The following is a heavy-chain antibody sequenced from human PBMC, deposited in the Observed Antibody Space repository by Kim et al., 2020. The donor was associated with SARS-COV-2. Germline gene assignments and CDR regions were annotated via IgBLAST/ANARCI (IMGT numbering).Heavy chain of an antibody. CDR3: AREERLVRYPFGDWLDP. CDR2: VNWDAVST. CDR1: GFPFDDYN. V-gene: IGHV3-43*01. Sequence: GGSLRLSCVASGFPFDDYNIHWVRQRPGKGLEWLSSVNWDAVSTFYADSVKGRFTVSRDNSKNSLYLQMNSLRAEDTALYYCAREERLVRYPFGDWLDP. D-gene: IGHD3-10*01. J-gene: IGHJ5*02.